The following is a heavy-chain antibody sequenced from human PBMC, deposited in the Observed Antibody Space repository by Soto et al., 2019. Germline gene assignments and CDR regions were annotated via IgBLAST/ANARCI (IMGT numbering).Heavy chain of an antibody. CDR3: ASAVVVAPTPNDY. CDR2: MIPILGIG. Sequence: QVQLVQSGAEVKKPGSSVKVSCKASGGTFSSYTISWVRQAPGQGLEWEGRMIPILGIGNYAQKFQGRVTITADKSTSTAYMELSSLRSEDMAVYYCASAVVVAPTPNDYWGQGTLVTVSS. D-gene: IGHD2-15*01. J-gene: IGHJ4*02. CDR1: GGTFSSYT. V-gene: IGHV1-69*02.